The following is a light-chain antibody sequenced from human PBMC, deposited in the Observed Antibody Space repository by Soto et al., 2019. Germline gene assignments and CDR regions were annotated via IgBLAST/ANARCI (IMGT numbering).Light chain of an antibody. Sequence: EIVMTQSPATLSVSPGERATLSCRASQSVSSNLAWYRQKPGQAPRLLIYGASTRATGIPARFSGSGSGTEFTLTISSLQSEDFAVYYCQQYNNWPYTVGQGTKVDSK. V-gene: IGKV3-15*01. CDR3: QQYNNWPYT. J-gene: IGKJ2*01. CDR1: QSVSSN. CDR2: GAS.